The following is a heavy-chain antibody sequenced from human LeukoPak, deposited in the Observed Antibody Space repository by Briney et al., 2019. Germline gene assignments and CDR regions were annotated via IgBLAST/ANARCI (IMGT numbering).Heavy chain of an antibody. V-gene: IGHV3-21*04. D-gene: IGHD2-2*02. J-gene: IGHJ5*02. CDR1: GFTFSSYS. Sequence: GGSLRLSCAASGFTFSSYSMNWVRQAPGKGLEWVSSISSSSSYIYYADSVKGRFTISRDNAKNSLYLQMNSLRAEDTAVYYCARSDIVVVPAAIPRYNWFDPWGQGTLVTVSS. CDR3: ARSDIVVVPAAIPRYNWFDP. CDR2: ISSSSSYI.